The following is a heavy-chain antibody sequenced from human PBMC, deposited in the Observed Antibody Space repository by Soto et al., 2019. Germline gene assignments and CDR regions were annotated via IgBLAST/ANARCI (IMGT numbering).Heavy chain of an antibody. Sequence: ASVKVSCKPSGYTLNTYYLHWVRQAPGQGLEWMGIIHPSGGGSTYAQKFLGRVIMTRDTSTSTVFMELSSLRSADTAVYYCARGGHIAVVTASFDYWGQTLLVTVSS. D-gene: IGHD2-21*02. J-gene: IGHJ4*02. CDR3: ARGGHIAVVTASFDY. CDR1: GYTLNTYY. CDR2: IHPSGGGS. V-gene: IGHV1-46*02.